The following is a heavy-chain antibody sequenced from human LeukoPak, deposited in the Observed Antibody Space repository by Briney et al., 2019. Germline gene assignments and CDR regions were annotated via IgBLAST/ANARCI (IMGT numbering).Heavy chain of an antibody. CDR2: ISGSGGST. V-gene: IGHV3-23*01. J-gene: IGHJ4*02. CDR3: ARSIWLRSGFDY. D-gene: IGHD5-18*01. CDR1: GFTFSSYA. Sequence: PGGSLRLSCAASGFTFSSYAMSWVRQAPGKGLEWVSAISGSGGSTYYADSVKGRFTISRDNSKNTLYLQMNSLRAEDTAVYYCARSIWLRSGFDYWGQGTLVTVSS.